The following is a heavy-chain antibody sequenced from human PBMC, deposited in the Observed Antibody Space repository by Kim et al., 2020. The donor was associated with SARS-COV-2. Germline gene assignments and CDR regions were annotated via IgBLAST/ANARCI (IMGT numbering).Heavy chain of an antibody. D-gene: IGHD1-1*01. V-gene: IGHV3-48*03. J-gene: IGHJ3*02. CDR2: ISSSGSTI. CDR3: ARVGELERWNDAFDI. CDR1: GFTFSSYE. Sequence: GGSLRLSCAASGFTFSSYEMNWVRQAPGKGLEWVSYISSSGSTIYYADSVKGRFTISRDNAKNSLYLQMNSLRAEDTAVYYCARVGELERWNDAFDIWGQGTMVTVSS.